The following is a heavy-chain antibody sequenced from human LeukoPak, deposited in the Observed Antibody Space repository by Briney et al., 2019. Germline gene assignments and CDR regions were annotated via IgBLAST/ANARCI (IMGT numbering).Heavy chain of an antibody. J-gene: IGHJ4*02. CDR1: GFTFSSYA. V-gene: IGHV3-23*01. CDR3: AKAPYSSGWYRRGGSRDY. CDR2: ISGSGGST. D-gene: IGHD6-19*01. Sequence: GGSLRLSCAASGFTFSSYAMSWVRQAPGKGLERVSAISGSGGSTYYADSVKGRFTISRDNSKNTLYLQMNSLRAEDTAVYYCAKAPYSSGWYRRGGSRDYWGQGTLVTVSS.